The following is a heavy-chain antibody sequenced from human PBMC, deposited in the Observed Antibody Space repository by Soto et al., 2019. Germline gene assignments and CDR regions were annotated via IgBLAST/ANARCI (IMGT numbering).Heavy chain of an antibody. J-gene: IGHJ6*02. CDR1: GFTFTSSA. D-gene: IGHD3-3*01. CDR3: AADQDDFWSGQDYYYYGMDV. V-gene: IGHV1-58*01. CDR2: IVVGSGNT. Sequence: GPPVKVSCKASGFTFTSSAVQWVRQARGQRLEWIGWIVVGSGNTNYAQKFQERVTITRDMSTSTAYMELSSLRSEDTAVYYCAADQDDFWSGQDYYYYGMDVWGQGTTVTVSS.